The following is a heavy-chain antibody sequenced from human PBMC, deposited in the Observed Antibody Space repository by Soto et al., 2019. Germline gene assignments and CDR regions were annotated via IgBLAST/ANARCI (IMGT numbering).Heavy chain of an antibody. CDR3: AHVRSGSYTGYFDN. J-gene: IGHJ4*02. Sequence: QITLRESGPTLVKPTQTLTLTCTFSGFSLTTAGVGVGWIRQPPGKALEWLALIYWDDDKRYSPYLKSSLTITKDTSRNQVVLTVTNVDAVYTATYYCAHVRSGSYTGYFDNWGQGPLVTVSS. D-gene: IGHD1-26*01. V-gene: IGHV2-5*02. CDR2: IYWDDDK. CDR1: GFSLTTAGVG.